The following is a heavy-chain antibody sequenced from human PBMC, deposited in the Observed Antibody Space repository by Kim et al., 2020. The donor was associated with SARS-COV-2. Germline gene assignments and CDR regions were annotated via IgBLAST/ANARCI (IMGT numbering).Heavy chain of an antibody. CDR2: ISYDGNKK. CDR1: GFTFSSYG. CDR3: AKDRGVATIFYYYGMDV. Sequence: GGSLRLSCAASGFTFSSYGMHWVRQAPGKGLEWVAVISYDGNKKYYADSVKGRFTISRDKSKNTLYLQMNSLRAEDTAVFYCAKDRGVATIFYYYGMDVWGQGTTVTVSS. J-gene: IGHJ6*02. D-gene: IGHD5-12*01. V-gene: IGHV3-30*18.